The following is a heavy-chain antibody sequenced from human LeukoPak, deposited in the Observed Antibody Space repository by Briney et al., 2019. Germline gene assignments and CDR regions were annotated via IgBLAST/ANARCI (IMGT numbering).Heavy chain of an antibody. J-gene: IGHJ4*02. CDR3: AKEHGQYNYFDY. CDR1: GFTFSSYG. Sequence: GXSLRLSCAASGFTFSSYGMEWVRQAPGKGGGLFAVICYDAGNKYYAYSVKRRFTISRDNSPNPLYLQMNSLRAEDTAVYYCAKEHGQYNYFDYWGRGTLVTVSS. V-gene: IGHV3-33*06. D-gene: IGHD5-18*01. CDR2: ICYDAGNK.